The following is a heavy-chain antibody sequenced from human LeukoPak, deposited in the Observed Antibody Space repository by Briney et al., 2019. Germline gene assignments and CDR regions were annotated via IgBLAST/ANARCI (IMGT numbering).Heavy chain of an antibody. CDR2: IIPILGIA. J-gene: IGHJ5*02. D-gene: IGHD2-15*01. CDR3: ARDHCSGGSCFWFDP. V-gene: IGHV1-69*04. Sequence: SVKVSCKASGGTFSSYAISWVRQAPGQGLEWMGRIIPILGIANYARKFQGRVTITADKSTSTAYMELSSLRSEDTAVYYCARDHCSGGSCFWFDPWGQGTLVTVSS. CDR1: GGTFSSYA.